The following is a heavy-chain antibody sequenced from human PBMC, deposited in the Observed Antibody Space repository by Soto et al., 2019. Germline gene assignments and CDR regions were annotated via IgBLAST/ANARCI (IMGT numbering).Heavy chain of an antibody. CDR3: ASSSAGGYDQDY. CDR2: IYYSGST. Sequence: TLSLPCTVSGGSISSYYWSWIRQPPGKGLEWIGYIYYSGSTNYNPSLKSRVTISVDTSKNQFSLKLSSVTAADTAVYYCASSSAGGYDQDYWGQGTLVTVSS. CDR1: GGSISSYY. D-gene: IGHD5-12*01. J-gene: IGHJ4*02. V-gene: IGHV4-59*01.